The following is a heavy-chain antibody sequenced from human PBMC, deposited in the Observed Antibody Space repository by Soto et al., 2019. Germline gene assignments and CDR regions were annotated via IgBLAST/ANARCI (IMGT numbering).Heavy chain of an antibody. CDR2: VWYDGSNK. D-gene: IGHD6-13*01. Sequence: QVQLVESGGGVVQPGRSLRLSCAASGFTFSSYGMHWVRQAPGKGLEWVAVVWYDGSNKYYADSVKGRFTISRDNSKNTLYLQLNSLRGEDTAVYYSARDVAAAGTKGDYYGMDVWGQGTTVTVSS. CDR1: GFTFSSYG. CDR3: ARDVAAAGTKGDYYGMDV. V-gene: IGHV3-33*01. J-gene: IGHJ6*01.